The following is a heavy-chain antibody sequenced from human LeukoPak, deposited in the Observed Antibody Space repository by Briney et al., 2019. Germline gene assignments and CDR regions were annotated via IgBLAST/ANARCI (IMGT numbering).Heavy chain of an antibody. J-gene: IGHJ4*02. CDR2: TYYRSKWYN. CDR3: ARGGSGWAFDY. Sequence: SQTLSLTCAISGDSVSSNNAVWHWIRQSPSRGLEWLGRTYYRSKWYNGYVVSVKSRITINPDTPKNQFSLQLNSVTPEDTAVYYCARGGSGWAFDYWGQGTLVTVSS. V-gene: IGHV6-1*01. D-gene: IGHD6-19*01. CDR1: GDSVSSNNAV.